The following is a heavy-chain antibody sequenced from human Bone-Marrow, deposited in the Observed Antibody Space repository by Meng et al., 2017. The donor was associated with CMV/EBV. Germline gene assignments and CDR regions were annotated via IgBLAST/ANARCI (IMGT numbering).Heavy chain of an antibody. CDR3: ARGSITMIVVGYGMDV. Sequence: ASVKVSCKASGYTFANYGITWVRQAPGQGLEWMGWINPNSGGTNYAQKFQGRVTMTRDTSISTAYMELRRLRSDDTAVYYCARGSITMIVVGYGMDVWGQGTTVTVSS. J-gene: IGHJ6*02. V-gene: IGHV1-2*02. CDR2: INPNSGGT. CDR1: GYTFANYG. D-gene: IGHD3-22*01.